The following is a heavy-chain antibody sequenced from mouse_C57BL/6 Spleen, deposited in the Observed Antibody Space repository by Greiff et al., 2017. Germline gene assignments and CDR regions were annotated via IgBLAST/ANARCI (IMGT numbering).Heavy chain of an antibody. CDR1: GYTFTDYY. D-gene: IGHD1-1*01. CDR3: ANYCGSDAMDY. CDR2: INPYNGGT. Sequence: VQLQQSGPVLVKPGASVKMSCKASGYTFTDYYMNWVKQSHGKSLEWIGVINPYNGGTSYNQKFKGKATLTVDKSSSTAYMELNSLTSEDSAVYYCANYCGSDAMDYWGQGTSVTVSS. J-gene: IGHJ4*01. V-gene: IGHV1-19*01.